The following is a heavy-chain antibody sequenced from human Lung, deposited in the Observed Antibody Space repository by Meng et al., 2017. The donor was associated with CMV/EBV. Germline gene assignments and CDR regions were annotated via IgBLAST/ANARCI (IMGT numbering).Heavy chain of an antibody. D-gene: IGHD3-9*01. CDR2: ISSNSNYI. J-gene: IGHJ3*02. CDR3: VCGGFEMLTPNDALDI. Sequence: GGPLRLPCAALGFSFSDYSMNWVRQTPGGGMEFVATISSNSNYIYYGDSVKGRFAITRDNARSSLYLQMSSLRVEDTALYYCVCGGFEMLTPNDALDIWGQGTMVTVSS. CDR1: GFSFSDYS. V-gene: IGHV3-21*06.